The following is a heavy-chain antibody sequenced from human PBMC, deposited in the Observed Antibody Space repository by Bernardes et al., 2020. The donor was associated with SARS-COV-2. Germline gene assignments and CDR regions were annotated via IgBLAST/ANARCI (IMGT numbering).Heavy chain of an antibody. V-gene: IGHV4-61*02. CDR2: IYLTGST. Sequence: SETLSLTCTVSNGSISGTFDYWSWIRQSAAKGLEWIGRIYLTGSTQYNPSLKSRVTISIDTSNNQFSLKLNSVTAADTAVYYCARDRGSRSSGVDWGQGTVVTVSS. J-gene: IGHJ4*02. CDR1: NGSISGTFDY. CDR3: ARDRGSRSSGVD. D-gene: IGHD6-6*01.